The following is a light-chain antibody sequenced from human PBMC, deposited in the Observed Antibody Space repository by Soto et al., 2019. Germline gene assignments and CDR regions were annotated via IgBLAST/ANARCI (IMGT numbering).Light chain of an antibody. CDR2: ANS. V-gene: IGLV1-40*01. J-gene: IGLJ1*01. Sequence: QSVLTQPPSVSGAPGQRVTISCTGSSSNIGAGYDVHWYQQLPGTAPQLLIYANSNRPSGVPGRFSGSKSGASASLAITGLQAEDEADYYCQSYDSSLSGYVFXTGTKATVL. CDR1: SSNIGAGYD. CDR3: QSYDSSLSGYV.